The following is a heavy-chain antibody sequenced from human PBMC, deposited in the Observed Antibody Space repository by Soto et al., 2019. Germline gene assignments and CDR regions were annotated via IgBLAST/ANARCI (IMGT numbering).Heavy chain of an antibody. J-gene: IGHJ6*03. Sequence: SETLSLTCTVAGGYISSYYLSWIRTPPGKGLEWIGYIYYSGSTNYNPPLKSRVTISVDTSKNQFSLKLSPVTAADTAVYYCARHGVLSIAAPVHYYYYYMDVWGKGTTVTVSS. V-gene: IGHV4-59*08. D-gene: IGHD6-6*01. CDR3: ARHGVLSIAAPVHYYYYYMDV. CDR1: GGYISSYY. CDR2: IYYSGST.